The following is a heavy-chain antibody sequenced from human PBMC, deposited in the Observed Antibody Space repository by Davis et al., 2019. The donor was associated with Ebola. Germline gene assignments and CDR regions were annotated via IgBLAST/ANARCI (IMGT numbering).Heavy chain of an antibody. Sequence: PGGSLRLSCAASGFTFSNAWMSWVRQAPGKGLEWVANIKQDGSEKYYVDSVKGRFTISRDNSKNTLYLQMNSLKTEDTAVYYCTTEWYWGQGTLVTVSS. CDR3: TTEWY. J-gene: IGHJ4*02. CDR2: IKQDGSEK. CDR1: GFTFSNAW. V-gene: IGHV3-7*03.